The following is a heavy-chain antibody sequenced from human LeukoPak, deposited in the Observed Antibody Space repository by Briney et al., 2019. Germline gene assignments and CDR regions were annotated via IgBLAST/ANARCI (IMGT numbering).Heavy chain of an antibody. V-gene: IGHV4-4*02. D-gene: IGHD3-22*01. Sequence: SETLSLTCAVSGGSISSSNWWSWVRQPPGKGLEWIGEIYHSGSTNYNPSLKSRVTISVDKSKNQFSLKLSSVTAADTAVYYCARDGYSSGYNAEYFQHWGQGTLVTVSS. CDR3: ARDGYSSGYNAEYFQH. J-gene: IGHJ1*01. CDR2: IYHSGST. CDR1: GGSISSSNW.